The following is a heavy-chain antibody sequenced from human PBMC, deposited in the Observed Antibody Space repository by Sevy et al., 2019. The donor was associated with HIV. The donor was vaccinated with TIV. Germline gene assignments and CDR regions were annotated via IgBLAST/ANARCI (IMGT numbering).Heavy chain of an antibody. CDR1: GFTFSSYG. V-gene: IGHV3-33*01. CDR3: ARARYSSSINWFDP. CDR2: IWYDGSNK. Sequence: GGSLRLSCAASGFTFSSYGMHWVRQAPGKGLEWVAVIWYDGSNKYYADSVKGRFTISRDNSKNTLYLQMNSLRAEDTAIYYCARARYSSSINWFDPWGLGTLVTVSS. J-gene: IGHJ5*02. D-gene: IGHD6-13*01.